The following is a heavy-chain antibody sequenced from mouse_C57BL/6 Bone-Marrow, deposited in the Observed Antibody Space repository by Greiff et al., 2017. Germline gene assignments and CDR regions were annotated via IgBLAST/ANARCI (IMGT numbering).Heavy chain of an antibody. Sequence: VMLVESGPGLVQPSQSLSITCTVSGFSLTSYGVHWVRQSPGKGLEWLGVIWSGGSTDYNEAFISRLSISKDNSKSQVFFKMNSLQADDTARYYCARVATVVHFDYWGQGTTLTVSS. CDR2: IWSGGST. D-gene: IGHD1-1*01. V-gene: IGHV2-2*01. J-gene: IGHJ2*01. CDR1: GFSLTSYG. CDR3: ARVATVVHFDY.